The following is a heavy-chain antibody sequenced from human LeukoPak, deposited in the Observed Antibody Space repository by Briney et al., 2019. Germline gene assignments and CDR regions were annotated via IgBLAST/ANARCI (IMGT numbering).Heavy chain of an antibody. CDR3: ARGEWLRRNFDY. CDR1: GGSISSYY. CDR2: IYYSGST. V-gene: IGHV4-59*12. J-gene: IGHJ4*02. Sequence: SETLSLTCTVSGGSISSYYWSWIRQPPGKGLEWIGYIYYSGSTNYNPSLKSRVTISVDTSKNQFSLKLSSVTAADTAVYYCARGEWLRRNFDYWGQGTLVTVSS. D-gene: IGHD5-12*01.